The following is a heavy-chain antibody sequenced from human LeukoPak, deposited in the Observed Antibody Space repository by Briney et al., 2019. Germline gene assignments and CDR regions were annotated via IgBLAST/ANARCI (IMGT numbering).Heavy chain of an antibody. J-gene: IGHJ6*02. V-gene: IGHV3-23*01. CDR1: GFIFSNYA. CDR2: ITDIGGSA. CDR3: AKGGLGQASGLDV. Sequence: GGSLRLSCAASGFIFSNYAMTWVRQAPGTGLEYISSITDIGGSAYYADSVKGRFTLSRDNSRDTLYLHLNSLRAEDTALYYCAKGGLGQASGLDVWGQGTTVIVSS. D-gene: IGHD3-10*01.